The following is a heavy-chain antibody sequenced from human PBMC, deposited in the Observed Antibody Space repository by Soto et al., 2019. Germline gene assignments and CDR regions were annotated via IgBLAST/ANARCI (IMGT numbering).Heavy chain of an antibody. CDR2: ISGYNSNT. CDR3: ARGVGSGSYYNQYNWFDP. D-gene: IGHD3-10*01. J-gene: IGHJ5*02. V-gene: IGHV1-18*01. Sequence: QVQLVQSGAEVKKPGASVKVSCKASGYTFTNYGITWVRQAPGQGLEWMGWISGYNSNTKNAQKLQGRVTMTTDTSTSTPYLELRSLRSDDTAVYYCARGVGSGSYYNQYNWFDPWGQGTLVTVSS. CDR1: GYTFTNYG.